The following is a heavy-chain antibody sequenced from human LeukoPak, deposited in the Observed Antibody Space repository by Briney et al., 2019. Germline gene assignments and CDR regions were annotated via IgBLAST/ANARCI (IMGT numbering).Heavy chain of an antibody. CDR2: ISAYNGNT. CDR3: ARVDGDYVAGYYYYYMDV. D-gene: IGHD4-17*01. CDR1: GYTLTELS. Sequence: ASVKVSCKVSGYTLTELSMHWVRQAPGQGLEWMGWISAYNGNTNYAQKLQGRVTMTTDTSTSTAYMELRSLRSDDTAVYYCARVDGDYVAGYYYYYMDVWGKGTTVTISS. J-gene: IGHJ6*03. V-gene: IGHV1-18*01.